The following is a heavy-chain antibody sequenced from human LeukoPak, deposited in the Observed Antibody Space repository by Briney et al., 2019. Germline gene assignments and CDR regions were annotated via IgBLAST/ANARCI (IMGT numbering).Heavy chain of an antibody. CDR3: ARDRAVAGFPLSYYYYYGMDV. V-gene: IGHV1-18*01. Sequence: ASAKVSCKASGYTFTSYGISWVRQAPGQGLEWMGWISAYNGNTNYAQKLQGRVTMTTDTSTSTAYMELRSLRSDDTAVYYCARDRAVAGFPLSYYYYYGMDVWGQGTTVTVSS. CDR2: ISAYNGNT. CDR1: GYTFTSYG. J-gene: IGHJ6*02. D-gene: IGHD6-19*01.